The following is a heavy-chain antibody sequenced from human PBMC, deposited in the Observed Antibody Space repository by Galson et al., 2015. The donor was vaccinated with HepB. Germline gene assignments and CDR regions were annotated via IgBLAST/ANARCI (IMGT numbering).Heavy chain of an antibody. Sequence: SLRLSCATSGFTFTSYNFNWVRQAPGKGLEWVSHISSTGYTISYADSVKGRFTISRDDAKNSLYLQMNSLRDEDTALYFCARWDHSVGTSDYWGQGTLVTVSS. D-gene: IGHD2-15*01. CDR3: ARWDHSVGTSDY. CDR1: GFTFTSYN. J-gene: IGHJ4*02. CDR2: ISSTGYTI. V-gene: IGHV3-48*02.